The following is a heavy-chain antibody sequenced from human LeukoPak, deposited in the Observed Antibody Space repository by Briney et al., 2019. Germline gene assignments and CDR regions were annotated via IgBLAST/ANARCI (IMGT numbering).Heavy chain of an antibody. V-gene: IGHV3-30-3*01. CDR1: GFTFSSYA. CDR2: ISYDGSNK. Sequence: GGSLRLSCAASGFTFSSYAMHWVRQAPGKGLEWVAVISYDGSNKYYADSVKGRFTISRDNSKNTLYLQMNSLRAEDTAVYYCPLWFGELFGFDPWGQGTLVTVSS. J-gene: IGHJ5*02. CDR3: PLWFGELFGFDP. D-gene: IGHD3-10*01.